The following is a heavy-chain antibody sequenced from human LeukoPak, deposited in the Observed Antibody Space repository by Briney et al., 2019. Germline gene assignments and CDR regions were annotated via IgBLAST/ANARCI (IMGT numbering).Heavy chain of an antibody. CDR2: INPNSGGK. V-gene: IGHV1-2*02. Sequence: AAVKVSCKASGYTFTGYYIHWVRQAPGQGLEWMGWINPNSGGKNYAQKFQGRVTMTRDTSISTAYMELSRLRSDDTAVYYCASCPDDSRSYYSFDYWGKGTLVTVSS. J-gene: IGHJ4*03. CDR3: ASCPDDSRSYYSFDY. D-gene: IGHD1-26*01. CDR1: GYTFTGYY.